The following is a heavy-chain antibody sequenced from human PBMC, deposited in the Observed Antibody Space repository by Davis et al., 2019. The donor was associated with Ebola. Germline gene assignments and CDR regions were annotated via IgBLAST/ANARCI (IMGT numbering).Heavy chain of an antibody. CDR2: ISGSGGTT. J-gene: IGHJ4*02. CDR3: AKDGNVGATTPFDY. V-gene: IGHV3-23*01. Sequence: GESLKISCAASGFTFSSYAMSWVRQAPGKGLEWVSAISGSGGTTYYADSVEGRFTISRDNSKNTLYLQMNSLRAEDTAVYYCAKDGNVGATTPFDYWGQGTLVTVSS. D-gene: IGHD1-26*01. CDR1: GFTFSSYA.